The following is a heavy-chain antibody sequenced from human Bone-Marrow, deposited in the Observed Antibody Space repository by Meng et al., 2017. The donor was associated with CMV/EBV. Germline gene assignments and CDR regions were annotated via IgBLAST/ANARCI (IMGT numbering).Heavy chain of an antibody. CDR1: GFTFSSYS. Sequence: GESLKISCAASGFTFSSYSMNWVRQAPGKGLEWVSYISSSSSTIYYADSVKGRFTISRDSAKNSLYLQMNSLRAEDTAVYYCARDGHSNYGYYYGMDVWGQGTTVTVSS. J-gene: IGHJ6*02. CDR3: ARDGHSNYGYYYGMDV. D-gene: IGHD4-11*01. V-gene: IGHV3-48*04. CDR2: ISSSSSTI.